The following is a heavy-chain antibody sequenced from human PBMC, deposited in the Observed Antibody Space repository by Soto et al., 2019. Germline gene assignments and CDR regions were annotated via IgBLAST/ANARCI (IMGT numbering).Heavy chain of an antibody. Sequence: QLQLQESGPGLVKPSETLSLTCTVSGGSISSSNYYWGWIRQPPGKGLEWIGSIYYSGSTYYNPSLKSRVTISVDTSKNQFSLKMRFVTAADTAVYYCASTDYSPADDAFDIWGQGTMVTVSS. D-gene: IGHD1-26*01. V-gene: IGHV4-39*01. CDR1: GGSISSSNYY. CDR2: IYYSGST. CDR3: ASTDYSPADDAFDI. J-gene: IGHJ3*02.